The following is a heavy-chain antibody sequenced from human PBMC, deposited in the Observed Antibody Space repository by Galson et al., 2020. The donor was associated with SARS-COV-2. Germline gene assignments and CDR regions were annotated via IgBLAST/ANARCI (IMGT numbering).Heavy chain of an antibody. Sequence: SETLSLTCTVSGGPISSSSYYWGWIRQPPGKGLEWIGSIYYSGSTYYTPSLKRRVTISVDTSKNQFSLKLSSVTAADTAVYYCASTPREYYYDSSGYFDYGGQGTLVTVSS. V-gene: IGHV4-39*01. J-gene: IGHJ4*02. CDR2: IYYSGST. CDR1: GGPISSSSYY. D-gene: IGHD3-22*01. CDR3: ASTPREYYYDSSGYFDY.